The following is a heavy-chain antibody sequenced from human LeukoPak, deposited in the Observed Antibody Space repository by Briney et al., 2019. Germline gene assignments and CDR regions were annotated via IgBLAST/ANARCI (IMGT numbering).Heavy chain of an antibody. CDR3: AKDNFIAVAAYYFDY. Sequence: GGSLRLSCAASGFTFSSYGMHWVRQAPGKGLEWVAFIRYDGSNKYYADSVKGRFTISRDNSKNTPYLQMNSLRAEDTAVYYCAKDNFIAVAAYYFDYWGQGTLVTVSS. CDR1: GFTFSSYG. J-gene: IGHJ4*02. V-gene: IGHV3-30*02. D-gene: IGHD6-19*01. CDR2: IRYDGSNK.